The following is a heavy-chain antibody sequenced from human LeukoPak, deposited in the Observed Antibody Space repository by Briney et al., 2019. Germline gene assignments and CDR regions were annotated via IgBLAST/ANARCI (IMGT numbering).Heavy chain of an antibody. CDR1: GGSISSSSYY. J-gene: IGHJ4*02. CDR3: ARHGYSGHDPIKEVFDY. D-gene: IGHD5-12*01. V-gene: IGHV4-39*01. CDR2: IYYSGST. Sequence: PSETLSLTCTVSGGSISSSSYYWGWIRQPPGKGLEWIGSIYYSGSTYYNPSLKSRVTISVDTSKNQFSLKLSSVTAADTAVYYCARHGYSGHDPIKEVFDYWGQGTLVTVSS.